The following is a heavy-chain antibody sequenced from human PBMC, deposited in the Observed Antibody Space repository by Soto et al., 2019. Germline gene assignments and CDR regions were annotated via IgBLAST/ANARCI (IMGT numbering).Heavy chain of an antibody. J-gene: IGHJ5*02. Sequence: SVKVSCKDSGGTFSSYAISWVRQAPGQGLEWMGVIIPIFGTTSYAQKFQGRVTMTRDTSTSTVYMELSSLRSEDTAVYYCARMPFGVVIKRDNWFDPWGQGTLVTVSS. D-gene: IGHD3-3*01. V-gene: IGHV1-69*05. CDR2: IIPIFGTT. CDR1: GGTFSSYA. CDR3: ARMPFGVVIKRDNWFDP.